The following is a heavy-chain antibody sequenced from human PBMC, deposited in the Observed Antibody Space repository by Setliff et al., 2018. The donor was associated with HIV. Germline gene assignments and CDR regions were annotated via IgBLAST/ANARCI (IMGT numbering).Heavy chain of an antibody. CDR3: TTVRKNSVFKYFDS. D-gene: IGHD2-15*01. Sequence: SLLLSFSSSGFTFNNAWMNWVRQAPGKGLEWLGRIKKSSDGGKTDYASPVKGRFTISRDDSKNTLYLQMNSLKTDDTAFYHCTTVRKNSVFKYFDSWGQGTLVTVSS. CDR1: GFTFNNAW. CDR2: IKKSSDGGKT. V-gene: IGHV3-15*01. J-gene: IGHJ4*01.